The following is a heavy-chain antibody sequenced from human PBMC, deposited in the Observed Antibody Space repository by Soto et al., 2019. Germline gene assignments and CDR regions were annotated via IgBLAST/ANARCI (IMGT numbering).Heavy chain of an antibody. CDR2: ISYDGSNK. Sequence: GGSLRLSCAASGFTFSSYGMHWVRQAPGKGLEWVAVISYDGSNKYYADSVKGRFTVSRDNSKNTLYLQMNSLRAEDTAVYYCAKESHYYDSSGPPWGQGTLVTVSS. D-gene: IGHD3-22*01. J-gene: IGHJ5*02. V-gene: IGHV3-30*18. CDR1: GFTFSSYG. CDR3: AKESHYYDSSGPP.